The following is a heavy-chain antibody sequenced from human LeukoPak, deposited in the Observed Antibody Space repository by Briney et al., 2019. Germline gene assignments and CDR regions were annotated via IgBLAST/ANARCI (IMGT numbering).Heavy chain of an antibody. D-gene: IGHD2-2*01. V-gene: IGHV1-69*13. J-gene: IGHJ4*02. Sequence: GASVKVSCKASGGTFSSYAISWVRQAPGQGLEWMGGIIPIFGTANYAQKFQGRVTITADESTSTAYMELSSLRSEDTAVYYCARFPEDIVVVPAARDDYWGQGTLVTVSS. CDR3: ARFPEDIVVVPAARDDY. CDR1: GGTFSSYA. CDR2: IIPIFGTA.